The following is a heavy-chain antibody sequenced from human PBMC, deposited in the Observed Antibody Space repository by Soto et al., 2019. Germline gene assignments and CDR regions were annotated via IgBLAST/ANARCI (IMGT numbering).Heavy chain of an antibody. V-gene: IGHV3-33*01. CDR1: GFTFSSYG. D-gene: IGHD3-22*01. CDR2: IWYDGSNK. CDR3: ARGERYYDSSGYSPVDY. J-gene: IGHJ4*02. Sequence: GGSLRLSCAASGFTFSSYGMRWVRQAPGKGLEWVAVIWYDGSNKYYADSVKGRFTISRDNSKNTLYLQMNSLRAEDTAVYYCARGERYYDSSGYSPVDYWGQGTLVTVSS.